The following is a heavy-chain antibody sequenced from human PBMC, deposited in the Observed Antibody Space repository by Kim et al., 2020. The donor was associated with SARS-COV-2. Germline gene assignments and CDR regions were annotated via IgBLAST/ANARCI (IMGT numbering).Heavy chain of an antibody. Sequence: GGSLRLSCVASGFPFSSYAMSWVRQAPGKGLEWVSEISCSGSDKKYADFVKGRFTISRDNSRDTLYLQLDSLTAEDTAVYYCVKDKAWYGEEVGNWFDPWGQGALVTVS. CDR3: VKDKAWYGEEVGNWFDP. J-gene: IGHJ5*02. CDR2: ISCSGSDK. V-gene: IGHV3-23*01. CDR1: GFPFSSYA. D-gene: IGHD3-10*01.